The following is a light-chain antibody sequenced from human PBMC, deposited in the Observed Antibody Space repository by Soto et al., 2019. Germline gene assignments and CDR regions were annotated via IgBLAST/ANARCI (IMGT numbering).Light chain of an antibody. J-gene: IGKJ2*01. Sequence: EIVLTQSPGTLSLSPGERATLSCRASRSVSDSYIAWYQQKPGQAPRLLIYGTFTRATGIPDRFSGSGSGTTLSLTISRLEPEDFAVFYCQHYGSSQYTFGQGTKLEFK. CDR3: QHYGSSQYT. V-gene: IGKV3-20*01. CDR2: GTF. CDR1: RSVSDSY.